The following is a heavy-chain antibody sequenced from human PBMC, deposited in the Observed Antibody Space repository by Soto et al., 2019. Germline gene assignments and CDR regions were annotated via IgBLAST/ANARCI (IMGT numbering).Heavy chain of an antibody. CDR2: ISHSGTT. J-gene: IGHJ5*02. D-gene: IGHD3-22*01. CDR3: ARASFYYDSSGYAVGWFDP. V-gene: IGHV4-61*08. CDR1: GGSVSSGAYY. Sequence: QVQLQESRPGLVKPSETLSVTCTVSGGSVSSGAYYWSWIRQPPGKGLEWIGNISHSGTTKYNPSLKSPVTISLGTAKNQFSLKVPSVTAADTAMYCCARASFYYDSSGYAVGWFDPWGQGTRVTVSS.